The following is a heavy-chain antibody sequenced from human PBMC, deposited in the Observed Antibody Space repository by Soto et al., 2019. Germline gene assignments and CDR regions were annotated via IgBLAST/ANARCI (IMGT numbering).Heavy chain of an antibody. CDR2: ISGSGGST. Sequence: GGSLRLSCAASGFTFSSYAMSWVRQAPGKGLEWVSAISGSGGSTYYADSVRGRFTISRDNSKNTLYLQMNSLRAEDTAVYYCAKDPLIAAPSDPAFDIWGQGTMVTVSS. CDR3: AKDPLIAAPSDPAFDI. CDR1: GFTFSSYA. J-gene: IGHJ3*02. V-gene: IGHV3-23*01. D-gene: IGHD6-13*01.